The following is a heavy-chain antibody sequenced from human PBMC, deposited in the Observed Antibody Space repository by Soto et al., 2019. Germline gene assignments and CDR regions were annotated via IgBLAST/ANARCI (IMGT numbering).Heavy chain of an antibody. CDR3: AAGEASSRNLAPYYLDF. CDR1: GGSMRNYF. CDR2: IHYSGTT. J-gene: IGHJ4*02. Sequence: SETLSLTCTVSGGSMRNYFWTWIRQPPGKGLEWIGYIHYSGTTSFFPSYNPSLRSRVTTSEDTSRNQFSLKLLSVTTADTAVYFCAAGEASSRNLAPYYLDFWGQGTLVTVSS. V-gene: IGHV4-59*01. D-gene: IGHD6-13*01.